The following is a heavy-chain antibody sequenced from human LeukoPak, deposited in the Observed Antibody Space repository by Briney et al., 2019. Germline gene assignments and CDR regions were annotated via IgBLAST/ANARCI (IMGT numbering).Heavy chain of an antibody. J-gene: IGHJ4*02. CDR2: IYSGGST. CDR1: GFTVSSNY. D-gene: IGHD4-17*01. CDR3: ARDRHDYGDYLFDY. Sequence: PWGSLRLSCAASGFTVSSNYMSWVRQAPGKGLEWVSVIYSGGSTYYADSVKGRFTISRDNSKNTLYLQMNSLRAEDTAVYYCARDRHDYGDYLFDYWGQGTLVTVSS. V-gene: IGHV3-66*01.